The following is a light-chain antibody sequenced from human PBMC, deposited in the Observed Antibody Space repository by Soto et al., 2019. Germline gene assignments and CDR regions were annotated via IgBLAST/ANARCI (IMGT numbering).Light chain of an antibody. J-gene: IGLJ1*01. CDR1: SSDVGGYKY. Sequence: QSALTQPPSASGSPGQSVTISCTGTSSDVGGYKYVSWYQQHPGKAPKLMIFEVNKRPSGVPDRFSGSKSGNTASLTVSGLLAQDVAVYYSSSYAGINNLGVFGTGTKLTVL. CDR2: EVN. CDR3: SSYAGINNLGV. V-gene: IGLV2-8*01.